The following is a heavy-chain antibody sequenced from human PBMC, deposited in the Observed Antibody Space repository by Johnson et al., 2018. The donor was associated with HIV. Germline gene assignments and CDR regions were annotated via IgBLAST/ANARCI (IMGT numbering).Heavy chain of an antibody. J-gene: IGHJ3*02. CDR1: GFTFADYV. CDR2: IRSKAYGGTT. CDR3: TRVPYYDSSGYYLRAFDI. Sequence: VQLVESGGGLVQPGRSLRLSCTASGFTFADYVTTWVRQAPGKGLEWVGFIRSKAYGGTTEYAASVKGRFTISRDDSKSIGYLQMNSLKTEDTAVYYCTRVPYYDSSGYYLRAFDIWGQGTMVTVSS. D-gene: IGHD3-22*01. V-gene: IGHV3-49*04.